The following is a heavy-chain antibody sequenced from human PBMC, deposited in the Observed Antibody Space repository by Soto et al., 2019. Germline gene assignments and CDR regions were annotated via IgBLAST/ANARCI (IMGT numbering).Heavy chain of an antibody. CDR1: GFSLSTTGVG. CDR3: ARRLSSDYFDY. J-gene: IGHJ4*02. CDR2: IYWDDDK. D-gene: IGHD1-26*01. V-gene: IGHV2-5*02. Sequence: SGPTLVNPKQTLTLTCTFSGFSLSTTGVGVGWIRQPPGKALEWLVVIYWDDDKLYSPSLKSRLTITKDTSKNQVVLTMTNMDPVDTATYYCARRLSSDYFDYWGQGTPVTVSS.